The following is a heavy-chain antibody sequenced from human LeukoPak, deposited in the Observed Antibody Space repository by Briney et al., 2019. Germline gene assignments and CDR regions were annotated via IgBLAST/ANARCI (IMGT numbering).Heavy chain of an antibody. Sequence: GGSLRLSCAASGFTFSSYWMSWVRQAPGKGLEWVSSITSSSSYTFYADSVKGRFTISRDNAKNSLYLQMNSLRAEDTAIYYCARDPYNGNYGDSYYYYMDVWDKGTTVTISS. J-gene: IGHJ6*03. CDR3: ARDPYNGNYGDSYYYYMDV. CDR1: GFTFSSYW. D-gene: IGHD1-26*01. CDR2: ITSSSSYT. V-gene: IGHV3-21*01.